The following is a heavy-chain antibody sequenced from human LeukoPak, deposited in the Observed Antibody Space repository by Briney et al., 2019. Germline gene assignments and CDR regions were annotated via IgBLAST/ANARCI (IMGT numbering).Heavy chain of an antibody. CDR3: AREAADYYDRLRAFDI. V-gene: IGHV4-59*12. Sequence: SETLSLTCTVSGGSISSYYWNWIRQPPGKGLEWIGYIYYSGSTYYNPSLKSRVTISVDTSKNQFSLKLSSVTAADTAVYYCAREAADYYDRLRAFDIWGQGTMVTVSS. D-gene: IGHD3-22*01. CDR1: GGSISSYY. J-gene: IGHJ3*02. CDR2: IYYSGST.